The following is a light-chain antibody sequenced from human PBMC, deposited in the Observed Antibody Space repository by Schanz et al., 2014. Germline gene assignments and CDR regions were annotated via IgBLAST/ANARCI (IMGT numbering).Light chain of an antibody. CDR1: SSNIGSNS. Sequence: QSVLTQSPSASGTPGQRVTISCSGSSSNIGSNSVNWYHQIPGTAPKLLIYSNNQRPSGIPDRFSGSKSGTSASLAISGLQSEDEADYYCAVWDDNLNGYVFGTGTKLTVL. J-gene: IGLJ1*01. V-gene: IGLV1-44*01. CDR3: AVWDDNLNGYV. CDR2: SNN.